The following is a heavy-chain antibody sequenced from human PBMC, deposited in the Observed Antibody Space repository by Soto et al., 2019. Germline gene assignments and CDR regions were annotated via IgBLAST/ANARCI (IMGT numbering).Heavy chain of an antibody. V-gene: IGHV3-7*05. D-gene: IGHD2-15*01. CDR1: GFNFGGYW. Sequence: PGESLKISCSASGFNFGGYWMNWVRQAPGKGLEWVANIRPDGSEKNYADFVKGRFTISRDNSKNSLYLQVNNLRAGDTAVYFCAKYRGYCSGGSCSREGYLDYWGQGTLVTVSS. J-gene: IGHJ4*02. CDR2: IRPDGSEK. CDR3: AKYRGYCSGGSCSREGYLDY.